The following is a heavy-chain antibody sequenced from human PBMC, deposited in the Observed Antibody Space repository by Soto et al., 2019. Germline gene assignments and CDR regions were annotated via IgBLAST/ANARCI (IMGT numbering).Heavy chain of an antibody. V-gene: IGHV1-24*01. D-gene: IGHD2-2*01. CDR3: ATFFPVVPAARWFDP. CDR2: FDPEDGET. J-gene: IGHJ5*02. CDR1: GYTLTGLS. Sequence: ASVKVSCKVSGYTLTGLSMHWVRQAPGKGLEWMGGFDPEDGETIYAQKFQGRVTMTEDTSTDTAYMELSSLRSEDTAVYYCATFFPVVPAARWFDPWGQGTLVTVSS.